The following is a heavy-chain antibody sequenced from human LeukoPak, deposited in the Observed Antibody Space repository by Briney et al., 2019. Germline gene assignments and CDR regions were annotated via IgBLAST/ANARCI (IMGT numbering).Heavy chain of an antibody. Sequence: GGSLRLSCAASGFTFSSYSMNWVRQAPGKGLEWVSYISSSSGTIYYADFVKGRFTISRDNAKNSLYLQMNSLRVEDTAVYYCARDWVPEYSSSHYFDYWGQGTLVTVSS. J-gene: IGHJ4*02. D-gene: IGHD6-6*01. CDR3: ARDWVPEYSSSHYFDY. V-gene: IGHV3-48*01. CDR1: GFTFSSYS. CDR2: ISSSSGTI.